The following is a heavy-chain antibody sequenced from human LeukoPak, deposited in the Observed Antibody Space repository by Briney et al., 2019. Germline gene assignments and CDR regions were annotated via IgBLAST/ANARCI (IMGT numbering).Heavy chain of an antibody. CDR3: AKLGVTDAFDI. J-gene: IGHJ3*02. CDR2: INGDGSTT. V-gene: IGHV3-74*01. Sequence: PGGSLRLSCAASGFTFSAYWMHWVRQVPGKGLLWVSRINGDGSTTNYAESVKGRFIISRDNSKNTLYLQVNSLRADDTAVYYCAKLGVTDAFDIWGQGTMVTVSS. CDR1: GFTFSAYW. D-gene: IGHD2-21*02.